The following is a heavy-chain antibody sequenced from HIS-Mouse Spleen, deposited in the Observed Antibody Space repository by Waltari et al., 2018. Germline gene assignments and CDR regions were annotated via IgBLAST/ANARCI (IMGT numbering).Heavy chain of an antibody. CDR3: ARGGYCSSTSCSYYYGMDV. Sequence: QVQLVESGGGVVQPGRSLRLSCAASGFTFSSYAMHWVRQAPGKGLEWVAVISYDGSNKYSADSVKGRFTISRDNSKNTLYLQMNSLRAEDTAVYYCARGGYCSSTSCSYYYGMDVWGQGTTVTVSS. CDR1: GFTFSSYA. CDR2: ISYDGSNK. J-gene: IGHJ6*02. D-gene: IGHD2-2*01. V-gene: IGHV3-30-3*01.